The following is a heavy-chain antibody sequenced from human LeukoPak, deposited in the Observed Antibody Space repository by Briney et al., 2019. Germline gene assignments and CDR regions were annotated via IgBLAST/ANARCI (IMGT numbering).Heavy chain of an antibody. J-gene: IGHJ5*02. V-gene: IGHV3-23*01. CDR3: AKGGYTTCFDP. CDR1: GFTFSEYS. CDR2: IRSNGRGT. D-gene: IGHD2-15*01. Sequence: GGSLRLSCAACGFTFSEYSMSWVRQAPGRGLEWVSNIRSNGRGTYYTDSVKGRFTISRDNSKNTLYLEMNRLTAKHTAVYYCAKGGYTTCFDPWGQGTLVTVSS.